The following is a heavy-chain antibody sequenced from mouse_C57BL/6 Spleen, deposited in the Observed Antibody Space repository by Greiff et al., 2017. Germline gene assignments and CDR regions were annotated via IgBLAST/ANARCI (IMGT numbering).Heavy chain of an antibody. Sequence: VQLQQSGAELVRPGASVKLSCKASGYTFTDYYINWVKQSPGQGLEWIGRIYPGSGNTYYNAKFKSKATLTEEHSSRTAYMQLSSLTSETSAVYFCEREGAAVGDNHYAMDDWGQGTSVTVSA. CDR3: EREGAAVGDNHYAMDD. CDR1: GYTFTDYY. D-gene: IGHD1-1*01. CDR2: IYPGSGNT. V-gene: IGHV1-76*01. J-gene: IGHJ4*01.